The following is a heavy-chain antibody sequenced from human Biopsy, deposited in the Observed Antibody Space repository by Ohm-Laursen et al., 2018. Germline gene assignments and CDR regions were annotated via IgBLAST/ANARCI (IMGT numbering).Heavy chain of an antibody. CDR1: GFDFSDYS. J-gene: IGHJ4*02. Sequence: SLRLSCAASGFDFSDYSMSWVRQAPGKGLEWVSSVTTTSSYIYYADSVKGRFTISRDISENTVSLQMNSLRAEDTAAYYCARTIMVGGVILNYFDYWGQGTLVTVSS. CDR2: VTTTSSYI. CDR3: ARTIMVGGVILNYFDY. V-gene: IGHV3-21*04. D-gene: IGHD3-10*01.